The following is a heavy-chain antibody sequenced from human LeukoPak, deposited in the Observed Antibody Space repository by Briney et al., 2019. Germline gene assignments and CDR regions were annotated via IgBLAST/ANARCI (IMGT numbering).Heavy chain of an antibody. CDR2: IGESGDDT. CDR1: GFTFSIYA. Sequence: GGSLRLSCAASGFTFSIYAMSWVRQAPGKGLEWVSGIGESGDDTYYADSVKGRFTVSRDNFKNTLYLRINSLRVEDTAVYYCARDLGHYYDTSIWGQGTMVTVSS. D-gene: IGHD3-22*01. J-gene: IGHJ3*02. V-gene: IGHV3-23*01. CDR3: ARDLGHYYDTSI.